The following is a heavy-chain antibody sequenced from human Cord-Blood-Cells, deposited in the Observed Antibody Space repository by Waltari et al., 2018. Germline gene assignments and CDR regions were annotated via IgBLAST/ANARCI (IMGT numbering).Heavy chain of an antibody. J-gene: IGHJ4*02. Sequence: QVQLQESGPGLVKPSETLSLTCTVSGGSISSYYWSWIRQPPGKGLEWIGYIYYSGSTNYNPSLKSRVPISVDTSKNQFSLKLSSVTAADTAVYYCAREIGLGRGWFDYWGQGTLVTVSS. CDR1: GGSISSYY. CDR3: AREIGLGRGWFDY. D-gene: IGHD6-19*01. CDR2: IYYSGST. V-gene: IGHV4-59*01.